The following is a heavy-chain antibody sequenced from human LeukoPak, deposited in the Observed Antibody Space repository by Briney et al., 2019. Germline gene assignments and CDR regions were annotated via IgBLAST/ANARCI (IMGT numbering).Heavy chain of an antibody. CDR3: ARRAAAGVWFDP. V-gene: IGHV3-74*01. CDR1: GFTFSSYW. D-gene: IGHD6-13*01. CDR2: INSDGSST. Sequence: GGSLRLSCAASGFTFSSYWMHWVRQAPGKGLVWVSRINSDGSSTSYADSVKGRFTISRDNARNTLYLQMNSLRAEDTAVYYCARRAAAGVWFDPWGQGTLVTVSS. J-gene: IGHJ5*02.